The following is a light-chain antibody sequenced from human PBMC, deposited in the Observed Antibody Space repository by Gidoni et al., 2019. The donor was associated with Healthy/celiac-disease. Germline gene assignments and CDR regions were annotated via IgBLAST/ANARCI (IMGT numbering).Light chain of an antibody. CDR1: QDISNY. Sequence: DIKMIQSPSSLSASVGDRVTITCPASQDISNYLNWYQQKPGKAPKHLIYDASNLETGVPSRFSGSGSGTDFTFTISSLQPEDIATYYCQQYDNLPLTFGGGTKVEIK. V-gene: IGKV1-33*01. CDR2: DAS. J-gene: IGKJ4*01. CDR3: QQYDNLPLT.